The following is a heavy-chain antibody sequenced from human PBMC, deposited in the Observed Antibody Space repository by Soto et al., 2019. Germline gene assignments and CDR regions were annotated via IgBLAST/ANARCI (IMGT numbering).Heavy chain of an antibody. V-gene: IGHV3-33*01. CDR3: ARDRSRGIAAAGPDY. CDR1: GFTFSRYA. D-gene: IGHD6-13*01. Sequence: QVQLVESGGGVVQPGRSLRLSCAASGFTFSRYAMHWLRQAPGKGLEWVAVIWFDETNKYYVDSVRGRFTISRDNSKNTLYLQMNSLRGEDTAVYYCARDRSRGIAAAGPDYWGQGTLVTVSS. CDR2: IWFDETNK. J-gene: IGHJ4*02.